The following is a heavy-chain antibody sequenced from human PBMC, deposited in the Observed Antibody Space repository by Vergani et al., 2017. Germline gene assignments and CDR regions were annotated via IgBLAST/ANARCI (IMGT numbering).Heavy chain of an antibody. V-gene: IGHV3-30*01. J-gene: IGHJ4*02. CDR2: ISYDGSNK. CDR3: AREGTIVFDY. D-gene: IGHD3-22*01. Sequence: VQLLESGGGLVQPGGSLRLSCAASGFTFSTYAMHWVRQAPGKGLEWVAVISYDGSNKYYADSVKGRFTISRDNSKNTLYLQMNSLRAEDTAVYYCAREGTIVFDYWGQGTLVTVSS. CDR1: GFTFSTYA.